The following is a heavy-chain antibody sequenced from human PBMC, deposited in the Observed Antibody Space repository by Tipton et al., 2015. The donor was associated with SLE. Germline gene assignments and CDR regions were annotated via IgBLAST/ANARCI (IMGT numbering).Heavy chain of an antibody. D-gene: IGHD6-6*01. V-gene: IGHV4-59*08. Sequence: TLSLTCTVSGGSISNYFWSWIRQPPGKGLEWIGYISYSGSTNYNPSLKSRVTISTDTSKNQFSLKLSSVTAADTAVYYCTRHSGAARPNYDYWGQGTLVTVSS. CDR3: TRHSGAARPNYDY. CDR1: GGSISNYF. CDR2: ISYSGST. J-gene: IGHJ4*02.